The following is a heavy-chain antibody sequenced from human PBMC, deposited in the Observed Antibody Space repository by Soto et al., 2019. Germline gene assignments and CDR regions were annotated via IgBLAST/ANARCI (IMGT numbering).Heavy chain of an antibody. V-gene: IGHV3-33*01. CDR2: IWYDGSNK. J-gene: IGHJ4*02. Sequence: QVQLVESGGGVVQPGRSLRLSCAASGFTFSSYGMHWVRQAPGKGLEWVAVIWYDGSNKYYADSVKGRYTIPRDNSKNTLYLQINSLRAEDTAVYYCARGGVDYFDYWGQGTLVTVSS. CDR3: ARGGVDYFDY. D-gene: IGHD3-16*01. CDR1: GFTFSSYG.